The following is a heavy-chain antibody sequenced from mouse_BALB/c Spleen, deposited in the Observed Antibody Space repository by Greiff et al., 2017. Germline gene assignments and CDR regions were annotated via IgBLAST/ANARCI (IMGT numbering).Heavy chain of an antibody. Sequence: VQLQQSGPGLVAPSQSLSITCTVSGFSLTSYDISWIRQPPGKGLEWLGVIWTGGGTNYNSAFMSRLSIIKDNSKSQVFLKMNSLQTDDTAIYYCVRAPPSMVTYWYFDVWGAGTTVTVSS. CDR1: GFSLTSYD. CDR2: IWTGGGT. CDR3: VRAPPSMVTYWYFDV. V-gene: IGHV2-9-2*01. D-gene: IGHD2-10*02. J-gene: IGHJ1*01.